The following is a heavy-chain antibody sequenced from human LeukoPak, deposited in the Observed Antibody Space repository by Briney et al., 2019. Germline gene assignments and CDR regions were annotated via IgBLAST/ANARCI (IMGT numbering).Heavy chain of an antibody. D-gene: IGHD7-27*01. CDR1: GYTFTSHD. Sequence: ASVTVSCTASGYTFTSHDINWVRQATGQGLEWMGWMSPNSGDTGYAQKFQGRVTMTSDSSISTAYMELSSLRSEDTAIYYCVRTPPNWGFDYWGQGTLVTVSS. CDR3: VRTPPNWGFDY. V-gene: IGHV1-8*01. J-gene: IGHJ4*02. CDR2: MSPNSGDT.